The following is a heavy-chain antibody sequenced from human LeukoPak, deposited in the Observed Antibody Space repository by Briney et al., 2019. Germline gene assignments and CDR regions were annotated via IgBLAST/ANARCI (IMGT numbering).Heavy chain of an antibody. D-gene: IGHD1-1*01. Sequence: NPGGSLRLSCAASGFTFSDYYMSWIRQAPGKGLEWVSCISSSGSTIYYADSVKGRFTISRDNAKNSLYLQMNSLRAEDTAVYYCARRGLGGWNDADYYYYYMDVWGKGTTVTISS. J-gene: IGHJ6*03. V-gene: IGHV3-11*01. CDR1: GFTFSDYY. CDR3: ARRGLGGWNDADYYYYYMDV. CDR2: ISSSGSTI.